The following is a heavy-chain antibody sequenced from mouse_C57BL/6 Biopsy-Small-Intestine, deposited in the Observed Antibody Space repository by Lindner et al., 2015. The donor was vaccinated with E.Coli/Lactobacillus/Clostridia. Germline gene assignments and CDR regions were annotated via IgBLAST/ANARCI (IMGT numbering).Heavy chain of an antibody. Sequence: VQLQESGAELVKPGASVKMSCKASGNTFTTYPIEWMKQNHGKSLEWIGDFHPYNDDPKYNEKFMGKATLTVEKSSNTVFLELSRLTSDDSAVYYCARGGVLTGFFDYWGQGTTLTVSS. CDR1: GNTFTTYP. CDR2: FHPYNDDP. V-gene: IGHV1-47*01. D-gene: IGHD3-2*02. CDR3: ARGGVLTGFFDY. J-gene: IGHJ2*01.